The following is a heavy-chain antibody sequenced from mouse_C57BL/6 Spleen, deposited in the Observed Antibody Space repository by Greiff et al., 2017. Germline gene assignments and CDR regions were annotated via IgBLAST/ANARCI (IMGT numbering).Heavy chain of an antibody. Sequence: VQLQQSGPELVKPGASVKISCKASGYTFTDYYMNWVKQSHGKSLEWIGDINPNNGGTSYNQKFKGKATLTVDKSSSTAYMELRSLTSEDSAVYYCARSMGWLPFAYWGQGTLVTVSA. CDR3: ARSMGWLPFAY. J-gene: IGHJ3*01. CDR1: GYTFTDYY. V-gene: IGHV1-26*01. D-gene: IGHD2-3*01. CDR2: INPNNGGT.